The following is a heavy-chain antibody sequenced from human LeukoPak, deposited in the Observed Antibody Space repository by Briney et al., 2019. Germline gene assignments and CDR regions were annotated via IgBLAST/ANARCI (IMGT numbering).Heavy chain of an antibody. Sequence: PGQSLKISCKAIEYTFSSYWIGWVRQRPGKGPEWMGIIFPGDSDTRYSPSFQGQVTISADKSISTTFLQWSSLRASDSAMYYCARVRGLSQDDLDLWGQGTLVTASS. CDR3: ARVRGLSQDDLDL. CDR1: EYTFSSYW. D-gene: IGHD1-1*01. CDR2: IFPGDSDT. J-gene: IGHJ5*02. V-gene: IGHV5-51*03.